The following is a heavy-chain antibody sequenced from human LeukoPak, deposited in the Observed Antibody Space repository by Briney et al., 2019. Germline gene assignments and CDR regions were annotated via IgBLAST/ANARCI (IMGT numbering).Heavy chain of an antibody. CDR1: GFILSNYA. D-gene: IGHD6-19*01. V-gene: IGHV3-23*01. Sequence: PGGSLRLSCAASGFILSNYAMSWVRQAPERGLEWVSTNSSRGDSTYDADSVKGRFAISRDNSKNSLYLQMNNVRVEDTAVYYCAKGPRPDITVAHTVENWGQGTLVTVSS. J-gene: IGHJ4*02. CDR3: AKGPRPDITVAHTVEN. CDR2: NSSRGDST.